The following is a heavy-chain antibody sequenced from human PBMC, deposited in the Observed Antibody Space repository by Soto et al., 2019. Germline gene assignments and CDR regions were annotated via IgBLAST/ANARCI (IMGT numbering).Heavy chain of an antibody. CDR2: IAYSGDT. V-gene: IGHV4-31*11. CDR1: GGSIISADSY. CDR3: ARDFERSAIGP. Sequence: PSETLSLTCAVSGGSIISADSYWFWLRKHPGKGLEWIGSIAYSGDTYYNPSIRSRVTISADTSETKFSLTLKSVTAADTAVYFCARDFERSAIGPWGQGTSVTVSS. J-gene: IGHJ5*02. D-gene: IGHD3-9*01.